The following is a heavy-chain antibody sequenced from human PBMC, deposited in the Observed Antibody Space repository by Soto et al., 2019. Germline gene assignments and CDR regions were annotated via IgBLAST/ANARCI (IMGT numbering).Heavy chain of an antibody. D-gene: IGHD6-19*01. CDR1: GGSISSGGYS. CDR2: IYHSGST. Sequence: SETLSLTCAVSGGSISSGGYSWSWIRQPPGKGLEWIGYIYHSGSTYYNPSLKSRVTISVDRSKSQFSLRLISVTAADTAVYYCTREQSDDNYFDPWGQGTLVTVSS. J-gene: IGHJ5*02. CDR3: TREQSDDNYFDP. V-gene: IGHV4-30-2*01.